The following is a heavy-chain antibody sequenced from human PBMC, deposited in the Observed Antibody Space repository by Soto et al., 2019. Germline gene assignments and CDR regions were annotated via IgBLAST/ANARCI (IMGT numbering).Heavy chain of an antibody. CDR1: GYSFTTYH. CDR3: AREWANNTVIGGVTYRYYHGMDV. J-gene: IGHJ6*02. CDR2: INTSSGTT. Sequence: ASVKVSCKASGYSFTTYHIQWVRHAPGHGPEWLGKINTSSGTTRYAQNFQGRVTLTRDTSTSTVYMEFTGLRSEDSAVYYCAREWANNTVIGGVTYRYYHGMDVWGQGTTVTVSS. D-gene: IGHD3-16*01. V-gene: IGHV1-46*01.